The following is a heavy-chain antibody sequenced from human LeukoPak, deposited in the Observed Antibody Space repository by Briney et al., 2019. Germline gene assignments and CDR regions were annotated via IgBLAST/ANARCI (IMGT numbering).Heavy chain of an antibody. CDR2: IIPIFGTA. J-gene: IGHJ4*02. V-gene: IGHV1-69*06. CDR1: GGTFSSYA. Sequence: SVKVSCKASGGTFSSYAISWVRQAPGQGLEWMGGIIPIFGTANNAQKFQGRVTITADKSTSTAYMELSSLRSEDTAVYYCARGLGITMVRGVIRPGGDYWGQGTLVTVSS. CDR3: ARGLGITMVRGVIRPGGDY. D-gene: IGHD3-10*01.